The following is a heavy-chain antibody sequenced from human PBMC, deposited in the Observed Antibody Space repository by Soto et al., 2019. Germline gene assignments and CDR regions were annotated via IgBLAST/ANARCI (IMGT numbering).Heavy chain of an antibody. Sequence: GGSLRLSCAASGFTFSSYAMSWVRQAPGKGLEWVSAISGSGGNTYYADYVKGRFTISRDNSKNTLYLQMNSLRAEDTAVYYCASARVWFGELSRPTYYYYYGMDVWGQGTTVTVSS. CDR2: ISGSGGNT. V-gene: IGHV3-23*01. CDR1: GFTFSSYA. CDR3: ASARVWFGELSRPTYYYYYGMDV. D-gene: IGHD3-10*01. J-gene: IGHJ6*02.